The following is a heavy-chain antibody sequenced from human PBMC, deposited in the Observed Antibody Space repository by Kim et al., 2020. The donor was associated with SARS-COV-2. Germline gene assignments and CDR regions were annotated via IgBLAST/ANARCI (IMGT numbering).Heavy chain of an antibody. V-gene: IGHV1-46*01. Sequence: ASVKVSCKASGYTFTSYYMHWVRQAPGQGLEWMGIINPSGGSTSYAQKFQGRVTMTRDTSTSTVYMELSSLRSEDTAVYYCARVAQDILTGYYGDDAFDIWGQGTMVTVSS. CDR2: INPSGGST. CDR1: GYTFTSYY. CDR3: ARVAQDILTGYYGDDAFDI. J-gene: IGHJ3*02. D-gene: IGHD3-9*01.